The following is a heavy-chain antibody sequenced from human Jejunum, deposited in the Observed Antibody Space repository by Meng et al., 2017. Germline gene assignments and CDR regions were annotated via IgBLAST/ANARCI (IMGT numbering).Heavy chain of an antibody. CDR2: MSRSGSVR. Sequence: VQWCVAGGRWVKPGGSLRLSCAASGFTFSDDYMSWIRQAPGKGLEWVSYMSRSGSVRYYADSAKGRFTISRDNAKNLLYLQMNSLRAEDTAVYYCARTQGGRRLVDYWGQGTLVTVSS. CDR3: ARTQGGRRLVDY. V-gene: IGHV3-11*01. J-gene: IGHJ4*02. D-gene: IGHD6-25*01. CDR1: GFTFSDDY.